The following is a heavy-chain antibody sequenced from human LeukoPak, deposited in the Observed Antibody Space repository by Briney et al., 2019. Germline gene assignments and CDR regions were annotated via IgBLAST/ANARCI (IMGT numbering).Heavy chain of an antibody. D-gene: IGHD3-10*01. Sequence: SQTLSLTCTVSGGSISSGDYYWSWLRQPPGKGLEWIGYIYYSGSTYYNPSLKSRVTISVDTSKNQFSLKLSSVTAADTAVYYCARVDAVVRGVIKFDYFDYWGQGTLVTVSS. V-gene: IGHV4-30-4*01. CDR3: ARVDAVVRGVIKFDYFDY. J-gene: IGHJ4*02. CDR1: GGSISSGDYY. CDR2: IYYSGST.